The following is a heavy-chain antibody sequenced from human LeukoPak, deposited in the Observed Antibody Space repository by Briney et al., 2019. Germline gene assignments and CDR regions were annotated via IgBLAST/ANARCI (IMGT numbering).Heavy chain of an antibody. CDR3: ATASIQLWWYFDY. CDR2: ISYDGTHK. CDR1: GFTFSSYA. Sequence: GRSLRLSCAASGFTFSSYAMHWVRQAPGKGLEWVALISYDGTHKNSADSVKGRFTISRDNSKNTLYLQMNSLRVEDTAVYCCATASIQLWWYFDYWGQGTLVTVSS. V-gene: IGHV3-30*04. J-gene: IGHJ4*02. D-gene: IGHD5-18*01.